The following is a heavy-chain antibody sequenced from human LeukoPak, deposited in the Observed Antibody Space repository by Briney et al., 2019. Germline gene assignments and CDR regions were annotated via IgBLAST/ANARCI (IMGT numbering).Heavy chain of an antibody. V-gene: IGHV3-9*01. CDR1: GFTFDDYA. J-gene: IGHJ4*02. D-gene: IGHD6-25*01. CDR3: AKVGSLAARDPVNFDY. Sequence: GRALRLSCAASGFTFDDYAMHWVRQAPGKGLGWVSGISWNSGRIGYADSVKGRFTISRDNAKNSLYLQMNSLRAEDTALYYCAKVGSLAARDPVNFDYWGQGTLVTVSS. CDR2: ISWNSGRI.